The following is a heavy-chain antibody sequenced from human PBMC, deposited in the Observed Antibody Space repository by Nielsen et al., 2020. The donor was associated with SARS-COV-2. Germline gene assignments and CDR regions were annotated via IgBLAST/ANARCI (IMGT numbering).Heavy chain of an antibody. J-gene: IGHJ4*02. CDR3: ARVYPSDY. Sequence: SETLSLTCTVSGGSISSSSYYWGWIRQPPGKGLEWIGSIHYSGSTYYNPSLKSRVTISVDTSKNQFSLKLSSVTAADTAVYYCARVYPSDYWGQGTLVTVSS. CDR1: GGSISSSSYY. D-gene: IGHD1-14*01. V-gene: IGHV4-39*01. CDR2: IHYSGST.